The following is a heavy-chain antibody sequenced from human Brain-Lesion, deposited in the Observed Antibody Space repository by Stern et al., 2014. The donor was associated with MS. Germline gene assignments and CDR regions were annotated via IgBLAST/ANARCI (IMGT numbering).Heavy chain of an antibody. CDR2: IFNSGST. CDR3: ARGRVVPGFQYYATDV. J-gene: IGHJ6*02. Sequence: VQLEESGPGLVKPSQTLSLSCTVSGGSISSGGYYWSWIRQPAGKGLEWIGRIFNSGSTSYNPSLKSRVPISIEQSKTQFSLRLNSMTAADTAVYYCARGRVVPGFQYYATDVWGQGTTVIVSS. CDR1: GGSISSGGYY. V-gene: IGHV4-61*02. D-gene: IGHD2-2*01.